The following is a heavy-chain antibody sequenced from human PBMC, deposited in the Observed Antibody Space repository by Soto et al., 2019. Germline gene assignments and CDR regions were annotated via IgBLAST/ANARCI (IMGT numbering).Heavy chain of an antibody. CDR3: TTYGGDTGRFDH. CDR1: GGSIGSYNYH. D-gene: IGHD4-17*01. J-gene: IGHJ4*02. CDR2: SGTT. Sequence: QLQLQESGPGLVKPSETLSLTCTVSGGSIGSYNYHWTWIRQSPGKGPEWIGSGTTYYNPSLRSRVTISVDTSKNQFFLRVSSVTAADTAVYYCTTYGGDTGRFDHWGQGILVTVSS. V-gene: IGHV4-39*01.